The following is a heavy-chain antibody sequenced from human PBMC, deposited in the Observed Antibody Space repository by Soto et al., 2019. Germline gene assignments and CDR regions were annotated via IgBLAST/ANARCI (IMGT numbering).Heavy chain of an antibody. J-gene: IGHJ4*02. CDR3: AKGGYYDSSGYPGR. V-gene: IGHV3-30*02. CDR2: IWYDGSNK. D-gene: IGHD3-22*01. Sequence: PGGSLRLSCAASGFTFSSYGMHWVRQAPGKGLEWVAVIWYDGSNKYYADSVKGRFTISRDNSKNTLYLQMNSLRAEDTAVYYCAKGGYYDSSGYPGRRGQGTLVTVPS. CDR1: GFTFSSYG.